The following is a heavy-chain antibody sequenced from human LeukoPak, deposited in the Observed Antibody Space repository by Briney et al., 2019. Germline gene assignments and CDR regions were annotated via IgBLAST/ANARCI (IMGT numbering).Heavy chain of an antibody. CDR3: AELGITMIGGV. Sequence: GGSLRLSCAASGFTFSSYGMSWVRQAPGKGLEWVSYISSSGSTIYYADSVKGRFTISRDNAKNSLYLQMNSLRAEDTAVYYCAELGITMIGGVWGKGTTVTVSS. CDR2: ISSSGSTI. J-gene: IGHJ6*04. V-gene: IGHV3-48*04. D-gene: IGHD3-10*02. CDR1: GFTFSSYG.